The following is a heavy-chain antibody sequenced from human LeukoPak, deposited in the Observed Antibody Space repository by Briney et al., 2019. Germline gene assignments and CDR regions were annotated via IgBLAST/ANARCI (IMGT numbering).Heavy chain of an antibody. CDR2: INHSGST. CDR1: GGSFSGYY. V-gene: IGHV4-34*01. J-gene: IGHJ6*02. Sequence: SETLSLTCAVYGGSFSGYYWSWIRQPPGKGLEWIGEINHSGSTNYNPSLKSRVTISVDTSKNQFSLKLSSVTAADTAVYHCARGGYYHYSMDVWGQGTTVTVSS. CDR3: ARGGYYHYSMDV.